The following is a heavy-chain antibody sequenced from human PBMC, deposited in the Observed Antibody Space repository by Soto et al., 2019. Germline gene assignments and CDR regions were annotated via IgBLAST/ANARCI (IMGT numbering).Heavy chain of an antibody. Sequence: PSETLSLTCTVSGASISSYSWSWIRQPPGKGLEWIGYIYYNGSPNYNPSLNSRATISSDTSKNQFSLKLSSVTAADTAVYYCARDPEYCSGGSCSASGWFDPWGQGTLVTVS. D-gene: IGHD2-15*01. CDR1: GASISSYS. CDR3: ARDPEYCSGGSCSASGWFDP. V-gene: IGHV4-59*01. J-gene: IGHJ5*02. CDR2: IYYNGSP.